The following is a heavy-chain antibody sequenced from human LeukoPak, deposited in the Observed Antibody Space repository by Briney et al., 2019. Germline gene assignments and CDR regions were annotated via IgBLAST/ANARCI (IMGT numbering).Heavy chain of an antibody. J-gene: IGHJ5*02. CDR1: GYSFTTYG. CDR2: ISANNNNT. CDR3: ARDYYGSKSSSFDP. D-gene: IGHD3-10*01. Sequence: ASVKVSCKASGYSFTTYGISWVRQAPGQGLEGMGWISANNNNTDNVQKLQGRVTMTTDTSTSTAYMELRSLRSEDTAVYYCARDYYGSKSSSFDPWGQGTLVTVSS. V-gene: IGHV1-18*01.